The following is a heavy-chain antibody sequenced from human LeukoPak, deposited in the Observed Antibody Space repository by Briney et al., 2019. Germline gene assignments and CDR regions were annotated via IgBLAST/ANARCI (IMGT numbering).Heavy chain of an antibody. CDR1: GVSISSSFYY. V-gene: IGHV4-61*05. J-gene: IGHJ4*02. Sequence: PSETLSLTCTVSGVSISSSFYYWGWIRQHPGKGLEWIGYIYYSGSTNYNPSLKSRVTISVDTSKNQFSLRLSSVTAADTAVYFCARGDSAMGRWGQGTLVTVSS. D-gene: IGHD5-18*01. CDR2: IYYSGST. CDR3: ARGDSAMGR.